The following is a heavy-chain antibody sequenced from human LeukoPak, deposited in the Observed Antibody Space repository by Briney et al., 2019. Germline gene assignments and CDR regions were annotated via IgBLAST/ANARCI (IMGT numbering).Heavy chain of an antibody. V-gene: IGHV4-30-2*01. Sequence: TSETLSLTCAVSGGSISSGGYSWSWIRQPPGKGLEWIGYIYHSGSTYYNPSLKSRVTISVDRSKNQFSLKLSSVTAADTAVYYCARGAAGDYGMDVWGQGTTVTVSS. J-gene: IGHJ6*02. CDR2: IYHSGST. D-gene: IGHD2-15*01. CDR1: GGSISSGGYS. CDR3: ARGAAGDYGMDV.